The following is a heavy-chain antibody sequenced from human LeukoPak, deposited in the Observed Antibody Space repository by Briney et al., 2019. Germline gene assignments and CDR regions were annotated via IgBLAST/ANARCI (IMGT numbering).Heavy chain of an antibody. D-gene: IGHD3-3*01. Sequence: ASVKVSCKASGYTFTSYDINWVRQATGQGLEWMGWMNPNSGNTGYAQKFQGRVTITRNTSISTAYMELSSLRSEDTAVYYCARDRYDYWSGYQYWGQGTLVTVSS. CDR1: GYTFTSYD. CDR2: MNPNSGNT. V-gene: IGHV1-8*03. CDR3: ARDRYDYWSGYQY. J-gene: IGHJ4*02.